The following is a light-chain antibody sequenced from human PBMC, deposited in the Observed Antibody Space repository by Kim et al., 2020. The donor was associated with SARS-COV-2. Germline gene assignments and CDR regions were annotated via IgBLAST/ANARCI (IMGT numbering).Light chain of an antibody. J-gene: IGLJ2*01. CDR3: SSFAASNILL. V-gene: IGLV2-8*01. Sequence: QSALTQPPSASGSPGQSVTISCSGTYNYISWYQQHSGKTPKLLIYDVNKRPSGVPDRFSGSKSANTASLTVSGLQADDEADYYCSSFAASNILLFGGGTKVTVL. CDR1: YNY. CDR2: DVN.